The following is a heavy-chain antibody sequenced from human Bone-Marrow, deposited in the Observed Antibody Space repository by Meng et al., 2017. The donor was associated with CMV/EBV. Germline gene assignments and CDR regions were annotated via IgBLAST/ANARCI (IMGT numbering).Heavy chain of an antibody. CDR3: ASIGISEMTTIKDY. D-gene: IGHD5-24*01. J-gene: IGHJ4*02. CDR1: GYTFASYY. V-gene: IGHV1-2*02. CDR2: INPNSGGT. Sequence: ASVKVSCKASGYTFASYYIHWVRQAPGQGLEWMGWINPNSGGTNYAQKFQGRVTVTRDTSISTAYMELSRLGSDDTAMYYCASIGISEMTTIKDYWGQGTRVTGSS.